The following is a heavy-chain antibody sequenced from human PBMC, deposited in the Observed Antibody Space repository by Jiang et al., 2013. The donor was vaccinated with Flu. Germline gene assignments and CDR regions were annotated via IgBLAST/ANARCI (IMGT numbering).Heavy chain of an antibody. V-gene: IGHV3-30*18. CDR3: AKRDVLSWFGTRWADS. Sequence: VQLLESGGGVVQPGRSLRLSCAASGFTFSSYGMHWVRQAPGKGLEWVAVISYDGSNKYYADSVKGRFTISRDNSKNTLYLQMNSLRAEDTALYYCAKRDVLSWFGTRWADSWGQGTLVTVSS. J-gene: IGHJ4*02. CDR1: GFTFSSYG. D-gene: IGHD3-10*01. CDR2: ISYDGSNK.